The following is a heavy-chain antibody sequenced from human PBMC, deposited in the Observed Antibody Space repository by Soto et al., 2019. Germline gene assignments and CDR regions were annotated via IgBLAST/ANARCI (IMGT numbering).Heavy chain of an antibody. Sequence: EVQLVESGGGLVKPGGSLRLSCAASGFTFSSYSMNWVRQAPGKGLEWVSSISSSRSYIYYADSVKGRFTISRDNAKNSLYLQMNSLRAEDTAVYYCAREGGYCSSTSCHSLIVATIGDAFDIWGQGTMVTVSS. J-gene: IGHJ3*02. V-gene: IGHV3-21*01. CDR2: ISSSRSYI. CDR3: AREGGYCSSTSCHSLIVATIGDAFDI. CDR1: GFTFSSYS. D-gene: IGHD2-2*01.